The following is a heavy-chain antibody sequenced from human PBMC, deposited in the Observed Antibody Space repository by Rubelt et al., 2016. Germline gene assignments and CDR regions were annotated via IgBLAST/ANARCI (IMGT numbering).Heavy chain of an antibody. CDR3: AKEVNGGSFDY. J-gene: IGHJ4*02. CDR2: ISWDGGST. Sequence: ASGFTFDDYTMHWVRQAPGKGLEWVSLISWDGGSTYYADSVKGRLTISRENSKNSLYLQMNSLRTEDTALYYCAKEVNGGSFDYWGQGTLVTVSS. CDR1: GFTFDDYT. V-gene: IGHV3-43*01. D-gene: IGHD3-16*01.